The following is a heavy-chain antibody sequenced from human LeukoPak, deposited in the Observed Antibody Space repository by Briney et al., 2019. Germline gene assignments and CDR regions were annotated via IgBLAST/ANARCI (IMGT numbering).Heavy chain of an antibody. CDR1: GFTFSAYN. D-gene: IGHD1-26*01. V-gene: IGHV3-48*01. J-gene: IGHJ4*02. Sequence: GGSLRLSCAASGFTFSAYNMNWVRQAPGKGLEWVSFITSSSNSIYYADSVKGRFTISRDNAMNSPYLQMNSLRADDTAVYYCAREKGGTYSDFWGQGTLVTVSS. CDR2: ITSSSNSI. CDR3: AREKGGTYSDF.